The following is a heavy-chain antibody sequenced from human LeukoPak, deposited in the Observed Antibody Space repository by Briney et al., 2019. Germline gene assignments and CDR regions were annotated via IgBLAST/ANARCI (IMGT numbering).Heavy chain of an antibody. J-gene: IGHJ3*02. D-gene: IGHD3-22*01. Sequence: GESLKISCRASGSIFTSHWIGWVRPLPGKGLEWMGFIYPGDSDTRYSPSFQGQVTISADKSNSTAYLQWSSLKASDTAMYYCARLGDSSGYIDTFDMWGRGTMVTVSS. V-gene: IGHV5-51*01. CDR3: ARLGDSSGYIDTFDM. CDR1: GSIFTSHW. CDR2: IYPGDSDT.